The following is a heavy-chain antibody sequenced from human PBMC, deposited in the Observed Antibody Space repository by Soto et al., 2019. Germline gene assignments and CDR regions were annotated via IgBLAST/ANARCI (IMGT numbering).Heavy chain of an antibody. V-gene: IGHV4-30-2*01. CDR3: ARVYCISTSCYGRWFDP. D-gene: IGHD2-2*01. Sequence: QLQLQESGSGLVKPSQTLSLTCAVSGGSISSGGYSWSWIRQPPGKGLEWIGYIYHSGSTYYNPSLKSRFTISVDRPKNQFSLKLSSVTAADTAVYYCARVYCISTSCYGRWFDPWGQGTLVTVSS. J-gene: IGHJ5*02. CDR2: IYHSGST. CDR1: GGSISSGGYS.